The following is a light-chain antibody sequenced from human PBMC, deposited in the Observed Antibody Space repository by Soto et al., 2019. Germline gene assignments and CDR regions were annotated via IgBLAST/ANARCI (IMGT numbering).Light chain of an antibody. CDR2: GAS. V-gene: IGKV3-20*01. CDR3: QQYGSSGT. J-gene: IGKJ1*01. Sequence: IVLTHARGTLSLSPGGRATLSRRASQSVSNNYLAWYQQKPGQAPRLLIYGASNRATGIPDRFSGSGSGTDFTLTISRLEPEDFAVYYCQQYGSSGTFGQGTKVDIK. CDR1: QSVSNNY.